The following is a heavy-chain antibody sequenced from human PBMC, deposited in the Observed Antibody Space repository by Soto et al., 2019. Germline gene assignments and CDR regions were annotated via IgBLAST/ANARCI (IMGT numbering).Heavy chain of an antibody. CDR3: ARDTLTNFGVVLYYGMDV. J-gene: IGHJ6*02. CDR1: GGSISSSNL. D-gene: IGHD3-3*01. V-gene: IGHV4-4*02. CDR2: IYHSGST. Sequence: PSETLSLTCAVSGGSISSSNLWSCVRQPPGKGLEWIGEIYHSGSTNYNPSLKSRVTISVDKSKNQFSLKLSSVTAADTAVYYCARDTLTNFGVVLYYGMDVWGQGTTVTVYS.